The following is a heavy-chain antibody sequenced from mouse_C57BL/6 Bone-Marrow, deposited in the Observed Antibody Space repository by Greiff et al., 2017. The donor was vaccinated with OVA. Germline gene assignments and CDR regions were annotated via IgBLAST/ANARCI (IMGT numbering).Heavy chain of an antibody. CDR3: ARDHGRGYFDY. V-gene: IGHV3-1*01. CDR2: ISYSGST. Sequence: EVQLVESGPGMVKPSQSLSLTCTVTGYSITSGYDWHWIRHFPGNKLEWMGYISYSGSTNYNPSLKSRISITHDTSKNHFFLKLNSVTTEDTATYYCARDHGRGYFDYWGKGTTLTVSS. J-gene: IGHJ2*01. CDR1: GYSITSGYD.